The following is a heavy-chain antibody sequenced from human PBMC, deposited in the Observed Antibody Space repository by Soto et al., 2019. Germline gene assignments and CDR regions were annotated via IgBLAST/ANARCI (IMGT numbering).Heavy chain of an antibody. CDR3: SGGDSWHLVDY. Sequence: SETLSLTCTVSGDSISNNYWSWIRQPPGEGREWVGYIYNIGNTNNNPSLKGRATMSVDTSKKQFSLTLRSVTAAATPVYFCSGGDSWHLVDYWGQGTVVTVSS. D-gene: IGHD6-6*01. V-gene: IGHV4-59*01. CDR2: IYNIGNT. CDR1: GDSISNNY. J-gene: IGHJ4*01.